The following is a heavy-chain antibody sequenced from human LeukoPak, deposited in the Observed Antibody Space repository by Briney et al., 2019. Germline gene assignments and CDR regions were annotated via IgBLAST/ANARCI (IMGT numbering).Heavy chain of an antibody. Sequence: GASVKVSCKASGYTFTGYYMHWVRQAPGQGLEWMGWINPNSGGTNYAQKFQGRVTMTRDTSISTAYMELSRLRSDDTAVYYCACRPPRTTGAFDIWGQGTMVTVSS. CDR3: ACRPPRTTGAFDI. V-gene: IGHV1-2*02. CDR2: INPNSGGT. D-gene: IGHD1-14*01. J-gene: IGHJ3*02. CDR1: GYTFTGYY.